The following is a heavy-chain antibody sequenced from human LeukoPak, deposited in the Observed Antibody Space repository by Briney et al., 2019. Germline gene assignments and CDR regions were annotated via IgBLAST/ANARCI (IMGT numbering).Heavy chain of an antibody. CDR1: GFTFSSYW. J-gene: IGHJ4*02. CDR2: IKQDGSEK. Sequence: GGSLRLSCAASGFTFSSYWMSWVRQAPGKGLEWVANIKQDGSEKYYVDSVKGRFTISRDNAKNSLYLQMNSLRAEDTAVYYCARADYCGGDCYGGEGDYWGQGTLVTVSS. V-gene: IGHV3-7*01. CDR3: ARADYCGGDCYGGEGDY. D-gene: IGHD2-21*02.